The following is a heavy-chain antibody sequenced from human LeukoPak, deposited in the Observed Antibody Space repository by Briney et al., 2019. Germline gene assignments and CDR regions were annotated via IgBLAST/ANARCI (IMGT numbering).Heavy chain of an antibody. CDR2: IYYSGST. Sequence: SETLSLTCTVSGGSISSSSYYWGWIRQPPGKGLEWIGSIYYSGSTYYNPSLKSRVTISVDTSKNQFSLKLSSVTAADTAVYYCARLRCSSTSCYFYYYYYGMGVWGQGTTVTVSS. J-gene: IGHJ6*02. V-gene: IGHV4-39*01. CDR3: ARLRCSSTSCYFYYYYYGMGV. CDR1: GGSISSSSYY. D-gene: IGHD2-2*01.